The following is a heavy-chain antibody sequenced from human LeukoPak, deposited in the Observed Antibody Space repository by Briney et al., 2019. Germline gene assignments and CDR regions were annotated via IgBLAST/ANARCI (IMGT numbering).Heavy chain of an antibody. V-gene: IGHV4-39*07. Sequence: PSETLSLTCSVSGGSISSSRSYWGWIRQTPGKGLEWVGSIYYNGDTYYNPSFKSRVSMSVDTAKNQFSLKLSSVTAADTAVYFCVREGASVTNFDYWGQGTLVTVSS. D-gene: IGHD1-26*01. J-gene: IGHJ4*02. CDR2: IYYNGDT. CDR1: GGSISSSRSY. CDR3: VREGASVTNFDY.